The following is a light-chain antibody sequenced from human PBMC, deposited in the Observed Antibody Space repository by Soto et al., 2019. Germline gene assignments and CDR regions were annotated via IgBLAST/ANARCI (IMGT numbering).Light chain of an antibody. J-gene: IGLJ3*02. CDR3: AAWDDSLSGWV. CDR2: RNN. V-gene: IGLV1-47*01. Sequence: QSVLTQPPSASGTPGQRVTISCSGSSSNIGSNFVYWYQQFPGTAPKLLIYRNNQRPSGVPDRFSGSKSGTSASLAISGLPSEDEAGYYCAAWDDSLSGWVFGGGTKVTVL. CDR1: SSNIGSNF.